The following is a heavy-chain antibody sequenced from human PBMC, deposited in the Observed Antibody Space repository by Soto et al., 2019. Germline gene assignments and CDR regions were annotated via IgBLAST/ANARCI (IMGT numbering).Heavy chain of an antibody. V-gene: IGHV3-21*01. D-gene: IGHD1-26*01. CDR2: ISSSSSYI. J-gene: IGHJ6*02. Sequence: GGSLRLSCAASGFTFSSYSMNWVRQAPGKGLEWVSSISSSSSYIYYADSVKGRFTISRDNAKNSLYLQMNSLRAEDTAVYYCARVGQLPYYYYCIDVWGQGTTVTVSS. CDR3: ARVGQLPYYYYCIDV. CDR1: GFTFSSYS.